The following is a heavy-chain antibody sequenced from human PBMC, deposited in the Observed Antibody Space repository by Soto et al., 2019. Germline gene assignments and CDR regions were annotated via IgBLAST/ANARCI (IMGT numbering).Heavy chain of an antibody. CDR1: GYTFTSYG. J-gene: IGHJ6*02. Sequence: ASVKVSCKASGYTFTSYGISWVRQAPGQGLDWMGWVSAYNGNTNYAQKLQRRATMTTDTSTSTAYMELRSLRSGDTAVYYCARDVLRHFDWTNNPYYYGMDVWGQGTTVTVS. CDR3: ARDVLRHFDWTNNPYYYGMDV. CDR2: VSAYNGNT. V-gene: IGHV1-18*04. D-gene: IGHD3-9*01.